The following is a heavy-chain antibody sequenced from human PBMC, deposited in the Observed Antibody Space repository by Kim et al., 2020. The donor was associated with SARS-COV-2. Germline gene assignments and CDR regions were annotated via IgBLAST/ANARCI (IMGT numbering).Heavy chain of an antibody. CDR1: GGSFSGYY. CDR2: INHSGST. J-gene: IGHJ4*02. CDR3: ARGPYYDSSGYYTDDY. D-gene: IGHD3-22*01. Sequence: SETLSLTCAVYGGSFSGYYWSWIRQPPGKGLEWIGEINHSGSTNYNPSLKSRVTISVDTSKNQFSLKLSSVTAADTAVYYCARGPYYDSSGYYTDDYWGQGTLVTVSS. V-gene: IGHV4-34*01.